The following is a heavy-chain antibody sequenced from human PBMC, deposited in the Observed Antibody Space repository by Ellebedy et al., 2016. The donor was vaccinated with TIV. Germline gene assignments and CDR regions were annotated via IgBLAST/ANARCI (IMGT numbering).Heavy chain of an antibody. D-gene: IGHD2-2*01. J-gene: IGHJ5*02. CDR2: IYYSGST. Sequence: SETLSLXCTVSGGSISSYYWSWIRQPPGKGLEWIGYIYYSGSTNYNPSLKSRVTISVDTSKNQFSLKLSSVTAADTAVYYCASSTSCCYNWFDPWGQGTLVTVSS. CDR1: GGSISSYY. V-gene: IGHV4-59*13. CDR3: ASSTSCCYNWFDP.